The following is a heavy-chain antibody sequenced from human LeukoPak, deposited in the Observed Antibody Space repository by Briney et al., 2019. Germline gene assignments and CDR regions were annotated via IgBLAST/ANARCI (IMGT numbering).Heavy chain of an antibody. CDR3: ARTDSSSWYVWFDP. CDR2: IYYSGST. J-gene: IGHJ5*02. Sequence: ETLSLTCTVSGGSISSSSYYWGWIRQPPGKGLEWIGSIYYSGSTYYNPSLKSRVTISVGTSKNQFSLKLSSVTAADTAVYYCARTDSSSWYVWFDPWGQGTLVTVSS. V-gene: IGHV4-39*01. D-gene: IGHD6-13*01. CDR1: GGSISSSSYY.